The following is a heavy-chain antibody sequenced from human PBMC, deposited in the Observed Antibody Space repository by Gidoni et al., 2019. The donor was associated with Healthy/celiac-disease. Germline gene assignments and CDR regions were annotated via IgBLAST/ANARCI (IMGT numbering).Heavy chain of an antibody. Sequence: EVQLVESGGVVVQPGGSLRLSCAASGFTFDDYTMHWVRQAPGKGLEWVSLISWDGGSTYYADSVKGRFTISRDNSKNSLYLQMNSLRTEDTALYYCAKDSRSLIAAAGTTYGMDVWGQGTTVTVSS. D-gene: IGHD6-13*01. J-gene: IGHJ6*02. CDR2: ISWDGGST. CDR1: GFTFDDYT. V-gene: IGHV3-43*01. CDR3: AKDSRSLIAAAGTTYGMDV.